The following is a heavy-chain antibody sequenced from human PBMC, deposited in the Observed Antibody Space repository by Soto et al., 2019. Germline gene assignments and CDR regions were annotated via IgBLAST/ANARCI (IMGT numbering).Heavy chain of an antibody. CDR1: GGTFSSYA. CDR2: IIPIFGTA. J-gene: IGHJ4*02. V-gene: IGHV1-69*06. D-gene: IGHD6-6*01. CDR3: ARVRGIAARPEYYFDY. Sequence: ASVKVSCKASGGTFSSYAISWVRQAPGQGLEWMGGIIPIFGTANYAQKFQGRVTITADKSTSTAYMELSSLRSEDTAAYYCARVRGIAARPEYYFDYWGQGTLVTVSP.